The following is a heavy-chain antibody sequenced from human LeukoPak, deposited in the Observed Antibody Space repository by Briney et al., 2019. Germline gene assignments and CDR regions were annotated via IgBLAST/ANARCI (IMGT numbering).Heavy chain of an antibody. CDR2: IIPIFGTA. CDR3: ARDLTGYSSGWYYFDY. Sequence: ASVKVSCKASGGTFSSYAISWERQAPGQGLEWMGGIIPIFGTANYAQKFQGRVTITADKSTSTAYMELSSLRSEDTAVYYCARDLTGYSSGWYYFDYWGQGTLVTVSS. CDR1: GGTFSSYA. V-gene: IGHV1-69*06. D-gene: IGHD6-19*01. J-gene: IGHJ4*02.